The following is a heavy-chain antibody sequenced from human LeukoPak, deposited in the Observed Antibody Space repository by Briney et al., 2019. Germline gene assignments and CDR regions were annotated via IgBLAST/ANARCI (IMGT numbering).Heavy chain of an antibody. CDR2: ISSSGSTI. J-gene: IGHJ4*02. CDR1: GFTFSSYN. V-gene: IGHV3-48*04. Sequence: GGSLRLSCAASGFTFSSYNMNWVRQAPGKGLEWVSYISSSGSTIYYADSVKGRFTISRDNAKNSLYLQMNSLRAEDTAVYYCARYSPYSSGSFDYWGQGTLVTVSS. D-gene: IGHD3-22*01. CDR3: ARYSPYSSGSFDY.